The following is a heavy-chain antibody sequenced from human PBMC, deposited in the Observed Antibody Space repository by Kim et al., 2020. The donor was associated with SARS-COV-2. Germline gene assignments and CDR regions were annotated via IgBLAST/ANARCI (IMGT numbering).Heavy chain of an antibody. J-gene: IGHJ4*02. D-gene: IGHD3-3*01. CDR2: SGSTI. V-gene: IGHV3-48*03. Sequence: SGSTISYADSVKGRFTISRDNAKNSLYLQMNSLKAEDTAVYYCADFPNDYWGQGTLVTVSS. CDR3: ADFPNDY.